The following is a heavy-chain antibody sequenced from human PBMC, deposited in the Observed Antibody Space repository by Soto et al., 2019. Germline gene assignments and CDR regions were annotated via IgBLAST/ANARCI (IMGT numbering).Heavy chain of an antibody. V-gene: IGHV1-18*01. CDR2: ISAHNGNT. J-gene: IGHJ4*02. D-gene: IGHD1-1*01. CDR3: ARGRYGDY. CDR1: GYGFTTYG. Sequence: QVHLVQSGAEVKKPGASVKVSCKGSGYGFTTYGITWVRQAPEQGLEWMAWISAHNGNTNYAQKLQGRVTVTRDTATSTAYMELRSLRSDDTAVYYCARGRYGDYWGQGALVTVS.